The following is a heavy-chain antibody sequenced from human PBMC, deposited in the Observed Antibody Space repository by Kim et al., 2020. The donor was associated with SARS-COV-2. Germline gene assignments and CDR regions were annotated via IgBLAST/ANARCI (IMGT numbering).Heavy chain of an antibody. V-gene: IGHV4-59*08. CDR3: ARHLRNMGEGLIFGVVIIPAAFDP. D-gene: IGHD3-3*01. CDR2: IYYSGST. J-gene: IGHJ5*02. CDR1: GGSISSHY. Sequence: SETLSLTCTVSGGSISSHYWSWIRQPPGKGLEWIGYIYYSGSTNYNPSLKSRVTISVDTSKNQFSLELSSVTAADTAVYYCARHLRNMGEGLIFGVVIIPAAFDPWGQGTLVTVSS.